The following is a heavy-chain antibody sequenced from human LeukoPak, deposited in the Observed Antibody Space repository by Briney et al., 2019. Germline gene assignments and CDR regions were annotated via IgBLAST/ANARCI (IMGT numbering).Heavy chain of an antibody. Sequence: SETLALTCGVSGGSLSGYYWSWIRQPPGKGLEWIGYIHYSGSTNYNPSLKSRVTTSVDTSKKQFSLKLRSVTAADTAVYYCARSVSWGLLVRDDVLGIWGHGIKLTVSS. J-gene: IGHJ3*02. CDR3: ARSVSWGLLVRDDVLGI. CDR1: GGSLSGYY. CDR2: IHYSGST. D-gene: IGHD3-16*01. V-gene: IGHV4-59*08.